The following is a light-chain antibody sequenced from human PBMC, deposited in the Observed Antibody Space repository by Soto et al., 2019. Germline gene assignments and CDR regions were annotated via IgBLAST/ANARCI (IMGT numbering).Light chain of an antibody. Sequence: DIQMTQTPSSLSASVGDRVTITCRASQSISNYLNWYQQKPGKAPKLLIFAATSLQSGVPSRLSGSGSGTDFTLTISSLLPEDFATSYSELSYITPRTFGQGTKV. CDR2: AAT. CDR3: ELSYITPRT. V-gene: IGKV1-39*01. CDR1: QSISNY. J-gene: IGKJ1*01.